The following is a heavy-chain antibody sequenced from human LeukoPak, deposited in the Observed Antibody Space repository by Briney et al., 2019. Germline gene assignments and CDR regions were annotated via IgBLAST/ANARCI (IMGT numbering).Heavy chain of an antibody. Sequence: GGSLRLSCAASGFTFSSYSMNWVRQAPGKGLEWVSYISSSSTTISYADSVRGRFTISRDNAKNSLYLQMNSLRAEDTAVYYCARDTAYAFDIWGQGTMVTVSS. D-gene: IGHD5-18*01. CDR1: GFTFSSYS. CDR3: ARDTAYAFDI. V-gene: IGHV3-48*01. CDR2: ISSSSTTI. J-gene: IGHJ3*02.